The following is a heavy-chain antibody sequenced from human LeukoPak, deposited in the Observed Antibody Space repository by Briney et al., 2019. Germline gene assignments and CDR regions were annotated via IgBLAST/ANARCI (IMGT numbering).Heavy chain of an antibody. CDR1: GFTFSRYW. CDR3: AELGITMIGGV. V-gene: IGHV3-7*01. Sequence: GGSLRLSCAASGFTFSRYWMSWVRQAPGKGLEWVANIKQDGSEQYYVDSVNGRFTISRDNAKNSLYLQMNSLRAEDTAVYYCAELGITMIGGVWGKGTTVTISS. J-gene: IGHJ6*04. CDR2: IKQDGSEQ. D-gene: IGHD3-10*02.